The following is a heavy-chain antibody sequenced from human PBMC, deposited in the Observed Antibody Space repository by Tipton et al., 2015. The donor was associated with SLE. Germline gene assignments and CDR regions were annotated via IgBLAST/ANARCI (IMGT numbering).Heavy chain of an antibody. V-gene: IGHV4-34*01. CDR3: AREKYSSRFFDY. Sequence: TLSLTCAVYGGSFSGYYWSWIRQPPGKGLEWIGEINHSGSTNYNPSLKSRVTISVDTSKNQFSPKLSSVTAADTAVYYCAREKYSSRFFDYWGQGTLVTVSS. D-gene: IGHD6-13*01. CDR1: GGSFSGYY. CDR2: INHSGST. J-gene: IGHJ4*02.